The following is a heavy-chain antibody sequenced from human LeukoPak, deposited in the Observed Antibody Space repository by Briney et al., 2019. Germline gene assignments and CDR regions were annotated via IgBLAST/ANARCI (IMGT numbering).Heavy chain of an antibody. CDR2: IIPIFGTA. CDR3: ARGDALPGDDPYYFDY. J-gene: IGHJ4*02. Sequence: GASVKVSCKASGGTFSSYAISWVRQAPGQGLEWMGGIIPIFGTANYTQKFQGRITITADESTSTAYMELSSLRSEDTAVYYCARGDALPGDDPYYFDYWGQGTLVTVSS. CDR1: GGTFSSYA. V-gene: IGHV1-69*01. D-gene: IGHD7-27*01.